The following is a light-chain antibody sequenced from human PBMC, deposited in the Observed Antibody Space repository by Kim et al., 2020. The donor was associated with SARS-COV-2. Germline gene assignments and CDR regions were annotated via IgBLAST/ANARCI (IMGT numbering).Light chain of an antibody. CDR3: QAWDSGTAVV. CDR2: GKN. V-gene: IGLV3-19*01. J-gene: IGLJ2*01. CDR1: SLRSYY. Sequence: SSELTQDPAVSVALGQTVRITCQGDSLRSYYASWYQQKPGQAPVLVIYGKNNRPSGIPDRFSGSSSGNTASLTITGAQAEDEADYYCQAWDSGTAVVFGGGTQLTVL.